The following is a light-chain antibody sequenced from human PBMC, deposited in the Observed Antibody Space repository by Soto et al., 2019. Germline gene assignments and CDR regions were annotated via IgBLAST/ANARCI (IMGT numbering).Light chain of an antibody. CDR3: QQRDKWPRT. CDR2: GAS. V-gene: IGKV3-11*01. Sequence: EIVLTQSPATLSLSPGERATLSCRASQSVSSYLAWYQHKPGQAPSLLIYGASNRATDIPARFSGRGSGTDFTLTISSLESGDSAVYYCQQRDKWPRTFGQGTKLEIK. J-gene: IGKJ2*01. CDR1: QSVSSY.